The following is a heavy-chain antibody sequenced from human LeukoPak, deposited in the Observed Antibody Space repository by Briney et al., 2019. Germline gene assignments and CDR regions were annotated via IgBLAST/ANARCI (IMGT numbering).Heavy chain of an antibody. CDR2: ISGSGGST. CDR1: GFTFSSYA. Sequence: GGSLRLSCAASGFTFSSYAMSWVRQAPGKGLEWVSAISGSGGSTYYADSVKGRFTISRDNSKNTLYLQMNRLRAEDTAVYYCAKGVAYSGYDSFGPLDYYGMDVWGQGTTVTVSS. V-gene: IGHV3-23*01. D-gene: IGHD5-12*01. CDR3: AKGVAYSGYDSFGPLDYYGMDV. J-gene: IGHJ6*02.